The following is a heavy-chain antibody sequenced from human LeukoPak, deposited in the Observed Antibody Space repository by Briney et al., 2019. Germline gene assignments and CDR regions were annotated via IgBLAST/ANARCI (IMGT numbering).Heavy chain of an antibody. V-gene: IGHV1-69*06. J-gene: IGHJ5*02. Sequence: ASVKVSCKASGGTFSRYAISWVRQAPGQGLEWMGGIIPIFGTANYAQRFQGRVTITADKSTSTAYMELSSLRSEDTAVYYCARGYCSGGSCYSWFDPWGQGTLVTVSS. CDR3: ARGYCSGGSCYSWFDP. CDR1: GGTFSRYA. CDR2: IIPIFGTA. D-gene: IGHD2-15*01.